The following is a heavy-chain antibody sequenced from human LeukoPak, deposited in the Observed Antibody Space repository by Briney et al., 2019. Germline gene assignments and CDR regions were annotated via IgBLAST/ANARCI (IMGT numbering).Heavy chain of an antibody. V-gene: IGHV4-59*01. CDR2: IYYIGST. CDR3: ARDLGFGAYYFDY. D-gene: IGHD3-10*01. CDR1: GGSISSYY. J-gene: IGHJ4*02. Sequence: PSETLSLTCTVSGGSISSYYWSWIRQPPGKGLEWVEYIYYIGSTNYNPSLKTRVTISVATSKNQFSLKLSSVTAADTAVYYCARDLGFGAYYFDYWGQGTLVTVSS.